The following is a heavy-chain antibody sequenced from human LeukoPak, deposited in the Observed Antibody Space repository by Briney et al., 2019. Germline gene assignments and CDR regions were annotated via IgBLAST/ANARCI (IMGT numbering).Heavy chain of an antibody. CDR3: ARDRSGWPSFDI. CDR2: ISSSGSTI. V-gene: IGHV3-48*03. J-gene: IGHJ3*02. Sequence: PGGSLRLSCAASGFTFSSYEMNWVRQAPGKGLEWVSYISSSGSTIHYADSVKGRFTISRDNAKNSLYLQMNSLRAEDTAVYYCARDRSGWPSFDIWGQGTMVTVSS. CDR1: GFTFSSYE. D-gene: IGHD6-19*01.